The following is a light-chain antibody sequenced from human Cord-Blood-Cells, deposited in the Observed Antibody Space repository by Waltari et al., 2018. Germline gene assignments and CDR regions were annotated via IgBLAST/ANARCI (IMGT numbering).Light chain of an antibody. CDR3: QQYGSSPRT. J-gene: IGKJ2*01. Sequence: DIVMTQTPLSLSVTPGQPASISCKSSQSLLHSDGKTYLYWYLQKPGQSPQLLIYGASSRATGIPDRFSGSGSGTDFTLTISRLEPEDFAVYYCQQYGSSPRTFGQGTKLEIK. CDR2: GAS. CDR1: QSLLHSDGKTY. V-gene: IGKV2-29*01.